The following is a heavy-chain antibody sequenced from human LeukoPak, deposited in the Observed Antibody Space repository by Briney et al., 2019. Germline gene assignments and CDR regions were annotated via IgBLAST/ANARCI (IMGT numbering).Heavy chain of an antibody. J-gene: IGHJ4*02. V-gene: IGHV1-69*05. CDR2: IIPIFGTA. Sequence: SVKVSCKASGGTFSSYAISWVRQAPGQGLEWMGGIIPIFGTANYAQKFQGRVTITTDESTSTAYMELSSLRSEDTAVYYCARTNVDTAMVVNTSFDYWGQGTLVTVSS. CDR1: GGTFSSYA. CDR3: ARTNVDTAMVVNTSFDY. D-gene: IGHD5-18*01.